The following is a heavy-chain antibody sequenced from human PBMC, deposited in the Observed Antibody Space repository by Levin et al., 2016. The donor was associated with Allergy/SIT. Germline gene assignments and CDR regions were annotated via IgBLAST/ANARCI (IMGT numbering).Heavy chain of an antibody. CDR3: ARGAIYNYDSSGYYSGMDV. V-gene: IGHV3-11*05. D-gene: IGHD3-22*01. CDR2: ISTSSSYT. Sequence: WIRQPPGKGLEWVSYISTSSSYTNYADSVKGRSTISRDNAKNSLYLQMNSLRAEDTAVYYCARGAIYNYDSSGYYSGMDVVGPRDHGPVSS. J-gene: IGHJ6*02.